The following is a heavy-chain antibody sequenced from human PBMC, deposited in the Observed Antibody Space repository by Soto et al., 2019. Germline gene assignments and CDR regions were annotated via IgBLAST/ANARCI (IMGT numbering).Heavy chain of an antibody. J-gene: IGHJ4*02. CDR3: SRRESYDILTGYYYFDY. D-gene: IGHD3-9*01. V-gene: IGHV4-39*01. CDR1: GGSISSSSHY. CDR2: MFYSGST. Sequence: SETLSLTCTVSGGSISSSSHYWGWIRQPPGKGLEWIGSMFYSGSTYYNPSLKSRVTISVDTSRNQFSLKLSSVTAADTAVYYCSRRESYDILTGYYYFDYWGQGTLVTVSS.